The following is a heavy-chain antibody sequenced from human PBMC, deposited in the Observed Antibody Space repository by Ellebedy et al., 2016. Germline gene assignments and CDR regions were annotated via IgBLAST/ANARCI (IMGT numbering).Heavy chain of an antibody. J-gene: IGHJ4*02. D-gene: IGHD3-22*01. Sequence: GGSLRLSXKGSGYSFTSYWIGWVRQMPGKGLEWMGIIYPGDSDTTYSPSFQGQVTISADKSISTAYLQWSSLKASDTAMYYCARRNYYDSAIDYWGQGTLVTVSS. CDR2: IYPGDSDT. CDR3: ARRNYYDSAIDY. V-gene: IGHV5-51*01. CDR1: GYSFTSYW.